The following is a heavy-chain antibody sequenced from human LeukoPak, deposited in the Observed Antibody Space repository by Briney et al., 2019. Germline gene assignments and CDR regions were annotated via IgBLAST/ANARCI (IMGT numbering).Heavy chain of an antibody. D-gene: IGHD1-7*01. CDR3: ARDSEGVTGTTSWFDP. CDR1: GLNFRSSG. CDR2: ISGSGGST. J-gene: IGHJ5*02. Sequence: GGSLRLSCAASGLNFRSSGIHWVRQAPGKGLEWVSAISGSGGSTYYADSVKGRFTISRDNSKNTLYLQMNSLRAEDTAVYYCARDSEGVTGTTSWFDPWGQGTLVTVSS. V-gene: IGHV3-23*01.